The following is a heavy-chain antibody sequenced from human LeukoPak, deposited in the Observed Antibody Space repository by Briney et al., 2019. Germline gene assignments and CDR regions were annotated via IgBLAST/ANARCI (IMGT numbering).Heavy chain of an antibody. CDR2: IRYDGSNE. CDR3: ARDRRLWNMDV. Sequence: GGSLRLSCAASGFTFSSYGMHWVRQAPGKGLEWVSFIRYDGSNEYYADSVRGRFTISRDNSKNTLYLQMNSLRAEDTAVYYCARDRRLWNMDVWGTGTTVTISS. V-gene: IGHV3-30*02. J-gene: IGHJ6*03. D-gene: IGHD4/OR15-4a*01. CDR1: GFTFSSYG.